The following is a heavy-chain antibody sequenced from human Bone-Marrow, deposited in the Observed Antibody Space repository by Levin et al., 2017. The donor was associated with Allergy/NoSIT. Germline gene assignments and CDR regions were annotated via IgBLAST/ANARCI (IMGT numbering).Heavy chain of an antibody. Sequence: SPTLSLTCTVSGGSISSYYWSWIRQPPGKGLEWIGYIYYSGSTNYNPSLKSRVTISVDTSKNQFSLKLSSVTAADTAVYYCARVRRNYGDYVGFDYWGQGTLVTVSS. V-gene: IGHV4-59*01. CDR1: GGSISSYY. J-gene: IGHJ4*02. D-gene: IGHD4-17*01. CDR2: IYYSGST. CDR3: ARVRRNYGDYVGFDY.